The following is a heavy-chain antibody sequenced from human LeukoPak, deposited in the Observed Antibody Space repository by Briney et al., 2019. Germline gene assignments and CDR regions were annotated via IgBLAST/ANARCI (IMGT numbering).Heavy chain of an antibody. V-gene: IGHV3-23*01. CDR2: ISGSGGST. D-gene: IGHD6-6*01. CDR3: ARDLESSSSVY. CDR1: GFTFSSYA. J-gene: IGHJ4*02. Sequence: PGGSLRLSCAASGFTFSSYAMSWVRQAPGKGLEWVSGISGSGGSTYYADSVKGRFTISRDNAKNSLYLQMNSLRAEDTAVYYCARDLESSSSVYWGQGTLVTVSS.